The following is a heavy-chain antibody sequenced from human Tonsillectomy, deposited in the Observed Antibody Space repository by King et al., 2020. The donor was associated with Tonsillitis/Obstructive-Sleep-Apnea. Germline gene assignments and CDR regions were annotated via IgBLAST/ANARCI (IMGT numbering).Heavy chain of an antibody. CDR3: ARGGNYYGSGHLYYYGMDV. J-gene: IGHJ6*02. V-gene: IGHV1-18*01. CDR2: ISAYNGNT. Sequence: VQLVESGAEVKKPGASVKVSCKASGYTFTNYGITWVRQAPGQGLEWMGWISAYNGNTNYAQKFQDRVTMTTDTSTSTAYMELRSLRSDDPAVYYCARGGNYYGSGHLYYYGMDVWGQGTTVTVSS. D-gene: IGHD3-10*01. CDR1: GYTFTNYG.